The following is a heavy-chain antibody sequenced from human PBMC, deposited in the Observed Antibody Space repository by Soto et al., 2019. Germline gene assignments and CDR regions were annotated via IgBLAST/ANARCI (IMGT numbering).Heavy chain of an antibody. CDR2: ISAYNGNT. Sequence: ASVKVSCKASGHTFTSYGISGVRQAPGQGLEWMGWISAYNGNTNYAQKLQRRVTMTTYTTTSTAYMELRSLRSDDTAVYYCALLWFGDSNWFDPWGQGTMVTVSS. CDR3: ALLWFGDSNWFDP. CDR1: GHTFTSYG. V-gene: IGHV1-18*01. D-gene: IGHD3-10*01. J-gene: IGHJ5*02.